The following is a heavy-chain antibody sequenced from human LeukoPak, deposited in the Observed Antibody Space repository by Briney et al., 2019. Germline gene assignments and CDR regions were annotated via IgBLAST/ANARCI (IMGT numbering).Heavy chain of an antibody. CDR1: GGPISSYY. J-gene: IGHJ6*02. CDR3: ARLPVLYSSSWYGDYYYGMDV. V-gene: IGHV4-59*08. D-gene: IGHD6-13*01. Sequence: SETLSLTCTVSGGPISSYYWSWIRQPPGKGLEWIGYIYYSGSTNYNPSLKSRVTISVDTSKNQFSLKLSSVTAADTAVYYCARLPVLYSSSWYGDYYYGMDVWGQGTTVTVSS. CDR2: IYYSGST.